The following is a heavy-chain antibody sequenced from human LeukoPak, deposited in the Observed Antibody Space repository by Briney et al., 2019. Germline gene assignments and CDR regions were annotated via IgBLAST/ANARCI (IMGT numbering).Heavy chain of an antibody. CDR2: INTDGTTT. Sequence: GGSLRLSCAASGFTFSSSWMHWVRQAPGKGLVWVSRINTDGTTTNYADSVKGRFIISRDNAKNTLYLQMNSLRAEDTAVYYCARGCSSGYYGSFGGQGTLVTVSA. CDR1: GFTFSSSW. J-gene: IGHJ4*02. V-gene: IGHV3-74*01. CDR3: ARGCSSGYYGSF. D-gene: IGHD6-19*01.